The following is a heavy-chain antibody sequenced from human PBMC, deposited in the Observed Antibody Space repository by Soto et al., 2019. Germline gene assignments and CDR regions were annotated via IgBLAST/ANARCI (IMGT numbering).Heavy chain of an antibody. CDR1: GGTFSSYA. V-gene: IGHV1-69*13. CDR3: ARFSGIAVAGRPPRFDY. Sequence: SVKVSCKASGGTFSSYAISWVRQAPGQGLEWMGGIIPIFGTANYAQKFQGRVTITADESTSTAYMELSSLRSEDTAVYYCARFSGIAVAGRPPRFDYRGQGTLVTVSS. D-gene: IGHD6-19*01. CDR2: IIPIFGTA. J-gene: IGHJ4*02.